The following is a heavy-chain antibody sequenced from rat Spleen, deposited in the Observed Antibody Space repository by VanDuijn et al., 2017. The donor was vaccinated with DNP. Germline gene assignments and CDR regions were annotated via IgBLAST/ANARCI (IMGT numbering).Heavy chain of an antibody. V-gene: IGHV5-58*01. D-gene: IGHD1-2*01. CDR2: INTDGGST. Sequence: EVQLVETGGGLVQPGRSLKLSCVASGFTFSSSRMFWIRQAPGKGLEWVASINTDGGSTFYPDSVKGRFTISRDNVENTVYLQMNSLRSEDTATYYCASWNPIASISTSNYWGQGVMVTVSS. CDR1: GFTFSSSR. J-gene: IGHJ2*01. CDR3: ASWNPIASISTSNY.